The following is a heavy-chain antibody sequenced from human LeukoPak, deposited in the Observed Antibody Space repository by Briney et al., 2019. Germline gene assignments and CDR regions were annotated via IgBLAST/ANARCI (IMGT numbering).Heavy chain of an antibody. V-gene: IGHV4-61*02. CDR3: AGSMVRRVIDY. CDR2: LFTSGNT. CDR1: GGPISSDSYS. Sequence: PSQTLSLTCAVSGGPISSDSYSWSWIRQPAGKELEFIGRLFTSGNTNYNPPLKSRVTISLDTSKNQFSLMLRSVTAADTAVYYCAGSMVRRVIDYWGQGTLVTVSS. J-gene: IGHJ4*02. D-gene: IGHD3-10*01.